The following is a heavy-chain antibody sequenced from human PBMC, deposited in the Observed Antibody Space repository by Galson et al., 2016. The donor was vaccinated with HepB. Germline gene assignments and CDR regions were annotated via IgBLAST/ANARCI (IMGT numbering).Heavy chain of an antibody. J-gene: IGHJ2*01. CDR2: IKEDGSEK. V-gene: IGHV3-7*01. CDR3: ARVFGADYRGIWYSDL. D-gene: IGHD4-23*01. Sequence: SLRLSCAVSGFILTNYWMTWVRQAPGKGLEWVAIIKEDGSEKYYVGSVEGRFTSSRDNPKNSGYLQMTSLRAEDTALYYCARVFGADYRGIWYSDLWGRGTLVTVSS. CDR1: GFILTNYW.